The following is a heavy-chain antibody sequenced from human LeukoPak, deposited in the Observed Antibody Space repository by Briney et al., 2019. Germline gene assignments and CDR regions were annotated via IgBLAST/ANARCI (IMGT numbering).Heavy chain of an antibody. CDR1: GFTFESFG. D-gene: IGHD1-26*01. CDR3: AKDTLVGATRTGGFDY. J-gene: IGHJ4*02. Sequence: GGSLRLSCAASGFTFESFGMNWVRQAPGKGLEWVSGISYSGRSTYYTDSVKGRFTISRDNSKNTLYLQMNSLRAEDTAVYHCAKDTLVGATRTGGFDYWGQGTLVTVSS. V-gene: IGHV3-23*01. CDR2: ISYSGRST.